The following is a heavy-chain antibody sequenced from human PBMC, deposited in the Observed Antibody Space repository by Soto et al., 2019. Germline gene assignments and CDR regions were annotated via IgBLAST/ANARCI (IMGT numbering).Heavy chain of an antibody. CDR1: GYTFSNFG. D-gene: IGHD3-3*01. J-gene: IGHJ4*02. CDR3: ARVLMIFGVANLGLYFDF. V-gene: IGHV1-18*01. CDR2: ISPSNGQT. Sequence: ASVKVSCKASGYTFSNFGLSWVRQAPGQGLEWMGWISPSNGQTIYAQNFHGRVTMTTDTSTATAHMELRSLISDDTAVYYFARVLMIFGVANLGLYFDFWGQGTRVNVSS.